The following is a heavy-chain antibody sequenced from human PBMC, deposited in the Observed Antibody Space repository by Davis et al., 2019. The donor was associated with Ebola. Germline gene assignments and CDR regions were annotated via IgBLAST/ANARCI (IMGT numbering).Heavy chain of an antibody. Sequence: SVKVSCKASGYTFTSYYMHWVRQAPGQGLEWMGGIIPIFGTANYAQKFQGRVTITADESTSTAYMELSSLRSEDTAVYYCARGRLTMVRGNYNWFDPWGQGTLVTVSS. D-gene: IGHD3-10*01. CDR1: GYTFTSYY. J-gene: IGHJ5*02. CDR3: ARGRLTMVRGNYNWFDP. CDR2: IIPIFGTA. V-gene: IGHV1-69*13.